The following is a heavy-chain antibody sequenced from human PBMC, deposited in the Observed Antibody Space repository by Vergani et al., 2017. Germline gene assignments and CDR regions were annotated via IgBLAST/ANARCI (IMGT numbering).Heavy chain of an antibody. CDR2: IYYSGST. Sequence: QMQLQESGPGLVKASETLSLTCSVSGASIRSSNYYWGWIRQPPGKGLEWIASIYYSGSTYYNPSLKSRVTISVDTSKNQFSLKLSSVTAADTAVYFCARHSTVEWLVKLGWIDPLGQGILVTVSS. V-gene: IGHV4-39*01. CDR1: GASIRSSNYY. CDR3: ARHSTVEWLVKLGWIDP. D-gene: IGHD6-19*01. J-gene: IGHJ5*02.